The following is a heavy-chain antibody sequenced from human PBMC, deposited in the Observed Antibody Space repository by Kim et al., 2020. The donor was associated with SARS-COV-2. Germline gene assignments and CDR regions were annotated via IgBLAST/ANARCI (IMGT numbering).Heavy chain of an antibody. J-gene: IGHJ5*02. CDR3: ARGYGSGIWWFDP. Sequence: YAQKLQGRVTMTTDTSTSTAYMELRSLRSDDTAVYYCARGYGSGIWWFDPWGQGTLVTVSS. D-gene: IGHD3-10*01. V-gene: IGHV1-18*01.